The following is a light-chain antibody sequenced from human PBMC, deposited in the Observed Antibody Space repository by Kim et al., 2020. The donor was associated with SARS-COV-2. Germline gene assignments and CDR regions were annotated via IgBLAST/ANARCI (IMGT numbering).Light chain of an antibody. V-gene: IGLV5-45*03. J-gene: IGLJ7*01. CDR3: MIWHSSACV. Sequence: QPVLTQPSSLSASPGASASLTCTLRSGINVGTYRIYWYQQKPGSPPQYLLRYKSDSDKQQGSGVPSRFSGSKDASANAGILLISGPQSEDEADYYCMIWHSSACVFGGGTQLTVL. CDR2: YKSDSDK. CDR1: SGINVGTYR.